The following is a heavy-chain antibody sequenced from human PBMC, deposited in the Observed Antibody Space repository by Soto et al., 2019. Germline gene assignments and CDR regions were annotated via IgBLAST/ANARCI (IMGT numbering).Heavy chain of an antibody. J-gene: IGHJ6*02. Sequence: QVQLVQSGAEVKKPGASVKVSCKASGYTFTSYGISWVREAPGQGLEWMGWISAYTGNTQYAQKHQSTVTMTTHQSTSTAYMELRSLRSADTAVYYCVRDLAVARGAVGGQGTTVTVSS. CDR2: ISAYTGNT. D-gene: IGHD6-19*01. V-gene: IGHV1-18*01. CDR3: VRDLAVARGAV. CDR1: GYTFTSYG.